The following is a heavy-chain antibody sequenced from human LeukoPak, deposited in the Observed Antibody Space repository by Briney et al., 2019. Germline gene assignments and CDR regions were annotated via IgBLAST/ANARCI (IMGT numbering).Heavy chain of an antibody. CDR1: GGSISSYY. CDR2: VYFSGNT. V-gene: IGHV4-59*08. CDR3: ARLLPSGRSPHKWFDP. J-gene: IGHJ5*02. D-gene: IGHD1-14*01. Sequence: SETLSLTCSVSGGSISSYYWSWIRQPPGKGLEWIGYVYFSGNTNYNPSLKSRVTMSLDTSKNQFSMKLNSVTAADTAVYYCARLLPSGRSPHKWFDPWGQGTLVTVSS.